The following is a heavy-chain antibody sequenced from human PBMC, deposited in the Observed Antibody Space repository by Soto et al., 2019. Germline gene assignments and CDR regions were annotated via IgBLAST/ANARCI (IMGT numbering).Heavy chain of an antibody. CDR2: INSDGSST. CDR1: GFTFSTFW. CDR3: ARDFEY. J-gene: IGHJ4*02. V-gene: IGHV3-74*01. Sequence: EVPLVESGGGLVQPGGSLRLSCEASGFTFSTFWMHWVRQAPGKGLVWVSRINSDGSSTNYAGSVKGRVTISRDNAKNTLYLQLNSLRPEDTAVYYCARDFEYWGQGTLVTVSS.